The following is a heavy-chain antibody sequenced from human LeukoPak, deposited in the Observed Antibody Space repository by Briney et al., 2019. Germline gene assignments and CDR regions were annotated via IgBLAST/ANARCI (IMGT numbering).Heavy chain of an antibody. CDR2: ISSSGSTI. Sequence: PGGSLRLSCAASGFTFSDYYMSWIRQAPGKGLEWVSYISSSGSTIYYADSVKGRFTISRDNSKNTVYLQMNSLRSDDTAVYYCARGPPLYSSGWELDYWGQGALVTVSS. CDR3: ARGPPLYSSGWELDY. D-gene: IGHD6-19*01. J-gene: IGHJ4*02. CDR1: GFTFSDYY. V-gene: IGHV3-11*01.